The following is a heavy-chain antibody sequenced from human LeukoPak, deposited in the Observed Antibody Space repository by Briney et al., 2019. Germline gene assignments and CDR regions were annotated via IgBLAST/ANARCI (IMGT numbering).Heavy chain of an antibody. D-gene: IGHD3-10*01. V-gene: IGHV4-34*01. CDR2: INHSGST. Sequence: SETLSLTCAVYGGSFSGYYWSWIRQPPGKGLERIGEINHSGSTNYNPSLKSRVTISVDTSKNQFSLKLSSVTAADTAVYYCARLNGGSGSRRFKYYYYYMDVWGKGTTVTISS. CDR1: GGSFSGYY. CDR3: ARLNGGSGSRRFKYYYYYMDV. J-gene: IGHJ6*03.